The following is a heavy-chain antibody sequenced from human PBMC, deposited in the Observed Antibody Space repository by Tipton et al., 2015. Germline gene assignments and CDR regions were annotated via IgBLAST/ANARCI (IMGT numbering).Heavy chain of an antibody. CDR1: GYTFTSYG. CDR3: ARSENYYGSGSPLDY. CDR2: ISAYNGNT. J-gene: IGHJ4*02. Sequence: QVQLVQSGAEVRKPGASVKASCKASGYTFTSYGISWVRQAPGQGLEWMGWISAYNGNTNYAQKLQGRVTMTTDTSTSTAYMELRSLRSDDTAVYYCARSENYYGSGSPLDYWGQGTLVTVSS. D-gene: IGHD3-10*01. V-gene: IGHV1-18*01.